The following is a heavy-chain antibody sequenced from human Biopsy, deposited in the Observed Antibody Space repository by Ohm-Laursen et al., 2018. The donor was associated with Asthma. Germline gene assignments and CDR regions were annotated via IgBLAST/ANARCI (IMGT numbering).Heavy chain of an antibody. CDR3: ARAVDYSHYYGIDV. CDR1: GYTFNSAG. Sequence: KVSCKASGYTFNSAGITWVRQAPGQGLEWMGWISVYNGNTKVAQKLQDRVTMITDTSTSTAYMELRSLRSDDTAVYFCARAVDYSHYYGIDVWGQGTTVTVS. D-gene: IGHD3-10*01. J-gene: IGHJ6*02. V-gene: IGHV1-18*01. CDR2: ISVYNGNT.